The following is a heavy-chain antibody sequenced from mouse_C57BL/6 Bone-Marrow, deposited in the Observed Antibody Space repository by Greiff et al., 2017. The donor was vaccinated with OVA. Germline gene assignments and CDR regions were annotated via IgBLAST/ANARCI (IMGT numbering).Heavy chain of an antibody. Sequence: DVMLVESGGGLVKPGGSLKLSCAASGFTFSSYAMSWVRQTPEKRLEWVATISDGGSYTYYPDNVKGRFTISRDNAKNNLYLQMSHLKSEDTAMYYCARAPTTVVYFDVWGTGTTVTVSS. J-gene: IGHJ1*03. CDR3: ARAPTTVVYFDV. D-gene: IGHD1-1*02. V-gene: IGHV5-4*03. CDR1: GFTFSSYA. CDR2: ISDGGSYT.